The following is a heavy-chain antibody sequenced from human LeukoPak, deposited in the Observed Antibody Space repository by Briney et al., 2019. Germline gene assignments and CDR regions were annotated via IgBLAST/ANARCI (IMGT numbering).Heavy chain of an antibody. D-gene: IGHD2-2*01. V-gene: IGHV3-23*01. Sequence: PGGSLRLSCADSGFTFSTHALNWVRQAPGKGLTWVSTIDISGGTTHYADSVRGRFTIFRDNSKSTLYLQMHSLRADDTAVYYCVRGLPRDRDVYHSTSYDYWGQGILVTVSS. CDR3: VRGLPRDRDVYHSTSYDY. CDR2: IDISGGTT. CDR1: GFTFSTHA. J-gene: IGHJ4*02.